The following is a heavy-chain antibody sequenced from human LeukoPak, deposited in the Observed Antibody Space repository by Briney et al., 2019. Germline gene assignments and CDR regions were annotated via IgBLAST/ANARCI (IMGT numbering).Heavy chain of an antibody. CDR3: ARGPNCSSTSCYVDYYYYMDV. V-gene: IGHV1-2*02. Sequence: GASVKVSCKASGYTFTGYYMHWVRQAPGQGLEWMGWINPNSGGTNYAQKFQGRVTMTRDTSISTAYMELSRLRSDDTAVYYCARGPNCSSTSCYVDYYYYMDVWGKGTTVTISS. CDR2: INPNSGGT. D-gene: IGHD2-2*01. CDR1: GYTFTGYY. J-gene: IGHJ6*03.